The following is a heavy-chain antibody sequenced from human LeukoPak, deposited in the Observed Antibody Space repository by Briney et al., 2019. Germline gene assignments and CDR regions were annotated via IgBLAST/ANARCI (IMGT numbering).Heavy chain of an antibody. CDR1: GYTFTSYD. D-gene: IGHD3-10*01. CDR2: MSPNSGNT. J-gene: IGHJ4*02. CDR3: AAYYGSGNDLDY. Sequence: ASVKVSCKASGYTFTSYDINWMRQATGQGLEWMGWMSPNSGNTGYAQKFQGRVTMTRDTSTGTAYLELSSLRSEDSAVYYCAAYYGSGNDLDYWGQGTLVTVSS. V-gene: IGHV1-8*01.